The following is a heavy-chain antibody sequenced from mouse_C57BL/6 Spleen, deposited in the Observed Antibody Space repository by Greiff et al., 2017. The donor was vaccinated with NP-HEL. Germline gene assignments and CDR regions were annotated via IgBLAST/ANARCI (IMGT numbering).Heavy chain of an antibody. Sequence: EVQLQQSGPELVKPGASVKMSCKASGYTFTDYNMHWVKQSHGKSLEWIGYINPNNGGTSYNQKFKGKATLTVNKSSSTAYMELRSLTSEDSAVYYCARKGGVVAPFDYWGQGTTLTVSS. J-gene: IGHJ2*01. D-gene: IGHD1-1*01. CDR1: GYTFTDYN. V-gene: IGHV1-22*01. CDR3: ARKGGVVAPFDY. CDR2: INPNNGGT.